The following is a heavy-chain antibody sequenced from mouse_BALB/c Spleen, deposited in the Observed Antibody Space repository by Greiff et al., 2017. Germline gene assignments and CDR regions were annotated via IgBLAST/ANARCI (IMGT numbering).Heavy chain of an antibody. J-gene: IGHJ3*01. CDR1: GDSITSGY. CDR2: ISYSGST. CDR3: ASHYYGSSRFAY. V-gene: IGHV3-8*02. Sequence: EVKLMESGPSLVKPSQTLSLTCSVTGDSITSGYWNWIRKFPGNKLEYMGYISYSGSTYYNPSLKSRISITRDTSKNQYYLQLNSVTTEDTATYYCASHYYGSSRFAYWGQGTLVTVSA. D-gene: IGHD1-1*01.